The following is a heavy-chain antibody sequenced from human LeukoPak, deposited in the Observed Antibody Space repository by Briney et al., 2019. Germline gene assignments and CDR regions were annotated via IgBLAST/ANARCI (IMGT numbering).Heavy chain of an antibody. Sequence: KASETLSLTCAVYGGSFSGYYWSWIRQPPGKGLEWIGEINHSGSTNYNPSLKSRVTISVDTSKNQFSLKLSSVTAADTAVYYCARGHSSSRHHFDYWGQGTLVTVSS. CDR3: ARGHSSSRHHFDY. CDR2: INHSGST. CDR1: GGSFSGYY. J-gene: IGHJ4*02. V-gene: IGHV4-34*01. D-gene: IGHD6-6*01.